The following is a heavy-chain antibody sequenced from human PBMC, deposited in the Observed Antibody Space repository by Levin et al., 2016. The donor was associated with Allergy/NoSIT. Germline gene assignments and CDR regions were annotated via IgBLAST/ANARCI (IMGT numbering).Heavy chain of an antibody. V-gene: IGHV2-5*02. CDR3: AHSMVWGVIKNTFDI. J-gene: IGHJ3*02. Sequence: WIRQPPGKALEWLALIYWDDDRHYSPSLRSRLTITKDTSKNQVVLTMTNMDPVDTATYYCAHSMVWGVIKNTFDIWGQGTMVTVSS. CDR2: IYWDDDR. D-gene: IGHD3-10*01.